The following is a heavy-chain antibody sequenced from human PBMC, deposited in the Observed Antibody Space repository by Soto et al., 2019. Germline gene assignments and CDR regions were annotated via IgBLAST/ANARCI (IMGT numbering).Heavy chain of an antibody. J-gene: IGHJ6*02. CDR1: GGSISSSSYY. CDR3: ATTAAKVYYYYGMDV. Sequence: LSLTCTVSGGSISSSSYYWGWIRQPPGKGLEWIGSIYYSGSTYYNPSLKSRVTISVDTSKNQFSLKLSSVTAADTAVYYCATTAAKVYYYYGMDVWGQGTTVNVSS. D-gene: IGHD2-2*01. CDR2: IYYSGST. V-gene: IGHV4-39*01.